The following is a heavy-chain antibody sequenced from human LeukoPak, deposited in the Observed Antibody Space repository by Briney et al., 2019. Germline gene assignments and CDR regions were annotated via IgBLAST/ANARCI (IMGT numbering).Heavy chain of an antibody. CDR1: GFTFSSYG. Sequence: GGSLRLSCAASGFTFSSYGMHWVRQAPGKGLEWVAVISYDGSNKYYADSVKGRFTISRDNAKNSLYLQMNSLRAEDTAVYYCARVDRQRNNDYWGQGTLVTVSS. V-gene: IGHV3-30*03. CDR3: ARVDRQRNNDY. D-gene: IGHD1/OR15-1a*01. CDR2: ISYDGSNK. J-gene: IGHJ4*02.